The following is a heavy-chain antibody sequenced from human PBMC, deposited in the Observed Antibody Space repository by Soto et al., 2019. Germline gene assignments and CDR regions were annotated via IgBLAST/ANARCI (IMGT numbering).Heavy chain of an antibody. CDR3: AREKTSYGMDV. CDR1: GYTFTSYD. CDR2: MNPNRGNT. Sequence: QVQLVQSGAEGKKPGASVKVSCKASGYTFTSYDINWVRQATGQGLEWMGWMNPNRGNTGYAQKFKGRVTVTRNTSIRTAYMALSSLRSEDTAVYYCAREKTSYGMDVWGQGTTVTVSS. J-gene: IGHJ6*02. V-gene: IGHV1-8*01.